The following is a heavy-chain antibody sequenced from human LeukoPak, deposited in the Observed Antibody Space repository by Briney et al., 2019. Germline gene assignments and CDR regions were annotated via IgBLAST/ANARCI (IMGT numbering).Heavy chain of an antibody. D-gene: IGHD3-3*01. V-gene: IGHV3-23*01. CDR1: GFTFSNYG. CDR3: AKNLHYDSHDF. J-gene: IGHJ4*02. CDR2: ISDSGGT. Sequence: GGSLRLSCAASGFTFSNYGMSWVRQAPGKGLEWVSAISDSGGTYYADSVKGRFTISRDNTKNSLFLQMNSLTAEDTAVYYCAKNLHYDSHDFWGRGALVTVSS.